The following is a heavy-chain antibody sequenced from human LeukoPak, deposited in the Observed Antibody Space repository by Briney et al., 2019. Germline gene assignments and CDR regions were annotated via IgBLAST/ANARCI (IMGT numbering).Heavy chain of an antibody. CDR1: GFTFSSYA. CDR3: AKGAAAGIVDWFDP. Sequence: QTGGSLRLSCAASGFTFSSYAMMWVRQAPGKGLEWVSTVTGSAGGTYYADSVKGRFTISRDNSKNTLYLIMNSLRAEDTAVYYCAKGAAAGIVDWFDPWGQGTMVAVFS. V-gene: IGHV3-23*01. J-gene: IGHJ5*02. CDR2: VTGSAGGT. D-gene: IGHD6-13*01.